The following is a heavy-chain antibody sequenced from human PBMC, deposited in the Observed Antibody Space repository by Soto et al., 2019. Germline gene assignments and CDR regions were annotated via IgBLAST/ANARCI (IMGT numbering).Heavy chain of an antibody. Sequence: GESLKISCKGSGYSFPTFWIGWVRQMPGKGLEWMGVIYPGDSDTRYSPSFQGQVTILADKSISTAYLQWSSLKASDTAMYYCARSGRNAYYNMDVWGQGTTVTSP. J-gene: IGHJ6*02. CDR2: IYPGDSDT. CDR3: ARSGRNAYYNMDV. D-gene: IGHD3-16*01. V-gene: IGHV5-51*01. CDR1: GYSFPTFW.